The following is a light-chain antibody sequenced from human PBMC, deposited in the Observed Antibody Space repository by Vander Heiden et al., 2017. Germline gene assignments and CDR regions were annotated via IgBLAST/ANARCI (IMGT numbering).Light chain of an antibody. Sequence: SSELTQPPSVSVSPGQTARITCSGDALAKQYTHWYQQKPGQAPVLGRYKDSRRPSGIPERFSGAKSGTIVKLNISGVQPEDEADDYCQSADTSVTYEGLGTGTKV. CDR2: KDS. V-gene: IGLV3-25*03. CDR3: QSADTSVTYEG. CDR1: ALAKQY. J-gene: IGLJ1*01.